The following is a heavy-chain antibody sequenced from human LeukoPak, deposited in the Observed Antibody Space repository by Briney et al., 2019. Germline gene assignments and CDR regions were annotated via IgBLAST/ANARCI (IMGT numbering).Heavy chain of an antibody. CDR1: GFTFSSYW. V-gene: IGHV3-74*01. D-gene: IGHD3-10*01. CDR3: ARGSIDY. CDR2: VTSDGSST. J-gene: IGHJ4*02. Sequence: GGSLRLSCATSGFTFSSYWMHWVRQAPGTGLVWVSRVTSDGSSTSYAASVKGRFTISRDNAKNTLYLQMNSLRAEDTAVYYCARGSIDYWGQGTLVTVSS.